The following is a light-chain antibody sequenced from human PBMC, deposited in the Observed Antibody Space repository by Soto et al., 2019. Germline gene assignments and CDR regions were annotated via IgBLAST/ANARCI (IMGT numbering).Light chain of an antibody. CDR2: GAS. CDR3: QQYDSTPPT. V-gene: IGKV3-20*01. J-gene: IGKJ1*01. Sequence: EIVLTQSPGTLSLSPGDRATLSCRASQSVNSNYLAWYQRKPGQAPRLLIYGASNRATDIPYRFSASGSGTDFNLTITRLEAEDFAVHYCQQYDSTPPTFGQGTKVEDK. CDR1: QSVNSNY.